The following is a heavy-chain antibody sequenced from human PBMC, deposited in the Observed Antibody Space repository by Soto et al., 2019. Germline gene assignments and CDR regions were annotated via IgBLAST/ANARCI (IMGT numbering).Heavy chain of an antibody. CDR2: FDPEGGET. CDR1: GYTLTELS. D-gene: IGHD1-7*01. Sequence: GASVEVSCKGSGYTLTELSMHWVGQASGKGLEWMGGFDPEGGETIYAQKFQGRVTMTRDTSISTAYMELSSLRSEDTAVYYCARTTHYYYYMDVWGKGTTVTVSS. J-gene: IGHJ6*03. V-gene: IGHV1-24*01. CDR3: ARTTHYYYYMDV.